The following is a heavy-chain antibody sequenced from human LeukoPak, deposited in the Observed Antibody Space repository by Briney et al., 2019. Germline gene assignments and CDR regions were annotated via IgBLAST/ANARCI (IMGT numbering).Heavy chain of an antibody. V-gene: IGHV1-69*13. CDR1: GGIFSSYA. Sequence: SVKVSCKASGGIFSSYAISWVRQAPGQGLEWTGGIIPIFGTANYAQKFQGRVTITADESTSTAYMELSSLRSEDTAVYYCARAFGVATTYYYYYYGMDVWGQGTTVTVSS. D-gene: IGHD3-3*01. CDR3: ARAFGVATTYYYYYYGMDV. J-gene: IGHJ6*02. CDR2: IIPIFGTA.